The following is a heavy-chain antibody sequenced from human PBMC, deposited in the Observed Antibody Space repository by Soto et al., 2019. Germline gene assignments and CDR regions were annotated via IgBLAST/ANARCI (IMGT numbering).Heavy chain of an antibody. Sequence: GGSLRLSCAASGFTFSTYAVNWLRQAPGKGLEWLSYISSSSATIYYADSVKGRFTISRDNGKNSLFLQMDSLRDEDTAVYYCARGASLNSPKFSFDSWGRGTLVTVSS. CDR2: ISSSSATI. J-gene: IGHJ4*02. V-gene: IGHV3-48*02. CDR3: ARGASLNSPKFSFDS. D-gene: IGHD1-1*01. CDR1: GFTFSTYA.